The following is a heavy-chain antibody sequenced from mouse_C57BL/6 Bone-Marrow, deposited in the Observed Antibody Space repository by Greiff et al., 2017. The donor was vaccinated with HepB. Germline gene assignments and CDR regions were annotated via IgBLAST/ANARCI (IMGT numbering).Heavy chain of an antibody. D-gene: IGHD1-1*01. J-gene: IGHJ4*01. V-gene: IGHV5-16*01. CDR1: GFTFSDYY. Sequence: EVQLVESEGGLVQPGSSMKLSCTASGFTFSDYYMAWVRQVPEKGLEWVANINYDGSSTYYLDSLKSRFIISRDNAKNILYLQMSSLKSEDTATYYCARERNSSYDAMDYWGQGTSVTGSS. CDR3: ARERNSSYDAMDY. CDR2: INYDGSST.